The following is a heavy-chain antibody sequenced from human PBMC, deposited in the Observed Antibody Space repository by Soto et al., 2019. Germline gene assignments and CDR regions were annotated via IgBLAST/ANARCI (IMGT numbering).Heavy chain of an antibody. J-gene: IGHJ6*03. Sequence: GASVKVSCKASGYTFTSYGISWVRQAPGQGLEWMGWISAYNGNTNYAQKLQGRVTMTTDTSTSTAYMELRSLRSEDTAVYYCARAGRFRSKYYYYYYYMDVWGKGTTVTVSS. CDR1: GYTFTSYG. CDR2: ISAYNGNT. D-gene: IGHD2-15*01. CDR3: ARAGRFRSKYYYYYYYMDV. V-gene: IGHV1-18*01.